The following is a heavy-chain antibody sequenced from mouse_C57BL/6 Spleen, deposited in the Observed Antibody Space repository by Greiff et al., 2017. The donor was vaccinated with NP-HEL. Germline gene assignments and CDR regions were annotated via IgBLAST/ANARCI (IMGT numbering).Heavy chain of an antibody. CDR2: IYYSGTI. CDR1: GISITTGNYR. CDR3: ARELLRGFYYFDY. J-gene: IGHJ2*01. V-gene: IGHV3-5*01. D-gene: IGHD1-1*01. Sequence: EVKLQESGPGLVKPSQTVFLTCTVTGISITTGNYRWSWIRQFPGNKLEWIGYIYYSGTITYNPALTSRTTITRDTPKNQFFLEMNSLTAEDTATYYCARELLRGFYYFDYWGQGTTLTVSS.